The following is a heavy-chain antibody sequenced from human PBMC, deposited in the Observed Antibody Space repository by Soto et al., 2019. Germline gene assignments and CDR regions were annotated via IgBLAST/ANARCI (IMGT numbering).Heavy chain of an antibody. CDR1: GGSISSSSYY. CDR3: ARPVSVVVVPAAMTWFDP. Sequence: QLQLQESGPGLVKPSETLSLTCTVSGGSISSSSYYWGWIRQPPGKGLEWIGSIYYSGSTYYNPSLKGRVTISVDTSKNQFSLKLSSVTAADTAVYYCARPVSVVVVPAAMTWFDPWGQGTLVTVSS. D-gene: IGHD2-2*01. CDR2: IYYSGST. J-gene: IGHJ5*02. V-gene: IGHV4-39*01.